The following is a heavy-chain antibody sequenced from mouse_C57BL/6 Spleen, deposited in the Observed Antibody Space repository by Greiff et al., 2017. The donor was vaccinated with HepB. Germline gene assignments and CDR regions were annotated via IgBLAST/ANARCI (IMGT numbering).Heavy chain of an antibody. Sequence: QVQLQQSGAELARPGASVKLSCKASGYTFTCYGISWVKQRTGQGLEWIGEIYPRSGNTYYNEKFKGKATLTADKSSSTAYMELRSLTSEDSAVYFCARSRGSGGKYYAMDYWGQGTSVTVSS. CDR1: GYTFTCYG. D-gene: IGHD1-3*01. CDR3: ARSRGSGGKYYAMDY. J-gene: IGHJ4*01. V-gene: IGHV1-81*01. CDR2: IYPRSGNT.